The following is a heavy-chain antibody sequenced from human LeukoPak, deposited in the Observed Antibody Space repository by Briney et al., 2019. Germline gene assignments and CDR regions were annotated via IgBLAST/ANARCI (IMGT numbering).Heavy chain of an antibody. Sequence: GGSLRLSCAASGFTFSSYSMNWVRQAPGKGLEWVSSISSSSSYIYYADSVKGRFTISRDNAKNSLYLQMNSLRAEDTAMYYCARHGYGGVTTHWGQGTLVTVSS. D-gene: IGHD3-16*01. CDR3: ARHGYGGVTTH. CDR1: GFTFSSYS. V-gene: IGHV3-21*04. CDR2: ISSSSSYI. J-gene: IGHJ4*02.